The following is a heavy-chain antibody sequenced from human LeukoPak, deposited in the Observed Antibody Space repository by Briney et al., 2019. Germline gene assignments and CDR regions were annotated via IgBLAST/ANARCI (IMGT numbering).Heavy chain of an antibody. CDR2: IYYSGST. J-gene: IGHJ2*01. V-gene: IGHV4-59*01. CDR3: AREKGVVIAAPYWYFDL. Sequence: SETLSLTCTVSGGSISSYYWSWIRQPPGKGLEWIGYIYYSGSTNYNPSLKSRVTISVDTSKNQFSLKLSSVTAADTAVYYCAREKGVVIAAPYWYFDLWGRGTLVTVSS. D-gene: IGHD6-6*01. CDR1: GGSISSYY.